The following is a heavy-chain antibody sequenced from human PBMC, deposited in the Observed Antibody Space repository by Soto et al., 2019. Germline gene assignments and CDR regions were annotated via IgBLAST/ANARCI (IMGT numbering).Heavy chain of an antibody. V-gene: IGHV5-51*01. D-gene: IGHD3-9*01. CDR3: ARNSLTGYYNYYYSMDV. CDR1: GYSFSSYW. CDR2: IYPDDSDT. J-gene: IGHJ6*02. Sequence: GESLQISCKSSGYSFSSYWIAWVRLMPGKGLEWMGSIYPDDSDTKYSPSFQGQVTISADKSISAAYLQWSSLKASDTAIYYCARNSLTGYYNYYYSMDVWGQGTTVTVSS.